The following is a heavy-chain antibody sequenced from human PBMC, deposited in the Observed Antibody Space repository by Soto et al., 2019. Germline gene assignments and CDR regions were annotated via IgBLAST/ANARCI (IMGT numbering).Heavy chain of an antibody. CDR1: GFTFDDYG. V-gene: IGHV3-9*01. D-gene: IGHD3-16*01. CDR3: AKDSYGGNGGIDY. J-gene: IGHJ4*02. Sequence: EVQLVESGGGLIQPGRSLRLSCAASGFTFDDYGMHWVRQAPGKGLEWVSSTSWNSGSTGYAESVKGRFTISRDNAKNSLYLEMNSLRAEDTALYYCAKDSYGGNGGIDYWGQGTLVTVSS. CDR2: TSWNSGST.